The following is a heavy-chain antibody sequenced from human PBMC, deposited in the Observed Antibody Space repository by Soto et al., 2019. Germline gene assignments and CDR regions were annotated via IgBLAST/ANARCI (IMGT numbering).Heavy chain of an antibody. J-gene: IGHJ4*02. CDR1: GFTFGSYS. Sequence: PGGSLRLSCAAPGFTFGSYSVHWVRQAPGKGLEWVAVIWYDGSNKYYADSVKGRFTISRDNSKNTLYLQMNSLRAEDTAVYYCARDGYCSGGSCYSVPVFDYWGQGTLVTVSS. V-gene: IGHV3-33*08. D-gene: IGHD2-15*01. CDR3: ARDGYCSGGSCYSVPVFDY. CDR2: IWYDGSNK.